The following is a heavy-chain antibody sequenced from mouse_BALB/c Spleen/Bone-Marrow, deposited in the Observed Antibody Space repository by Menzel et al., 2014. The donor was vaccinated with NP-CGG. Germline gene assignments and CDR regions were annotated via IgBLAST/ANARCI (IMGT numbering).Heavy chain of an antibody. CDR1: GYTFTSYY. CDR3: ARGDGGAWFAY. J-gene: IGHJ3*01. V-gene: IGHV1S56*01. CDR2: IYPGNVNT. Sequence: QVQLQQSGPELVKPGASVRISCKASGYTFTSYYIHWVKQRPGQGLEWIGWIYPGNVNTKYNEKFKGEATLTADKSSSTAYMQLSSLTSEDSAVYFCARGDGGAWFAYWGQGTLVTVSA. D-gene: IGHD3-3*01.